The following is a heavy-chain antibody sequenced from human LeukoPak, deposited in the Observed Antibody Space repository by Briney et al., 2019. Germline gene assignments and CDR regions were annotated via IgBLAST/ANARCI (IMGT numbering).Heavy chain of an antibody. D-gene: IGHD3-3*01. CDR2: INSDGSST. CDR3: ARLYYDFWSGSQS. V-gene: IGHV3-74*01. J-gene: IGHJ4*02. Sequence: GGSLRLSCAASGFTFSSYWMHWVRHAPGKGLAWVSRINSDGSSTSYAHSVKDRFTISRDNAKNTLYLQMNSLRAEDTAVYYCARLYYDFWSGSQSWGQGTLVTVSS. CDR1: GFTFSSYW.